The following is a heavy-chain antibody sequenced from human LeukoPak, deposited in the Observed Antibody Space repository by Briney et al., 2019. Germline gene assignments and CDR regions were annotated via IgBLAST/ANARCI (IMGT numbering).Heavy chain of an antibody. J-gene: IGHJ2*01. CDR1: GGSISDYY. Sequence: PSETLSLTCSVSGGSISDYYWSWIRQSPGKGLEWIGLIHYPGRTDYNPSLSSRVTISLDTSRSHFSLKLTSVTASDTAVYYCSRHGIGTFPWYFDLWGRGTLVTVSS. D-gene: IGHD1-14*01. CDR2: IHYPGRT. V-gene: IGHV4-59*08. CDR3: SRHGIGTFPWYFDL.